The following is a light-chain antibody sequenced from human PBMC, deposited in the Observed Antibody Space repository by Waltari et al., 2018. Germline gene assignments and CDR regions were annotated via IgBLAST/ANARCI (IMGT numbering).Light chain of an antibody. Sequence: EIELTQSPGALFLSPGKRATLSCRASQSLSSAQLAWYKQRPGQPPSLVIHGASNRASGIPERFSGSGSGTVFTLTISRLEPEDFAVYYCRHYGDSVTFGGGTKVEIK. J-gene: IGKJ4*01. CDR1: QSLSSAQ. CDR3: RHYGDSVT. V-gene: IGKV3-20*01. CDR2: GAS.